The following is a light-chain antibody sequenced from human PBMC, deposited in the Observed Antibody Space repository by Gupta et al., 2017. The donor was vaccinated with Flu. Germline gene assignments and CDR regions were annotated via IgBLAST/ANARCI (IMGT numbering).Light chain of an antibody. CDR1: SSDVGTYNR. V-gene: IGLV2-18*02. CDR3: SSYTSSYTYV. CDR2: EVS. J-gene: IGLJ1*01. Sequence: QSALTPPPSVSGSPGQSVTISCTGTSSDVGTYNRVSWYQQSPGTAPKLMIYEVSRRTSGVPDRFSGSKSGNTASLTISGLQGEDDADYYCSSYTSSYTYVFGTGTKVTVL.